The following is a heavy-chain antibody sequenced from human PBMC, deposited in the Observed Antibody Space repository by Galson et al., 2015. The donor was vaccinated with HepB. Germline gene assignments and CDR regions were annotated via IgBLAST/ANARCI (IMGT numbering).Heavy chain of an antibody. J-gene: IGHJ4*02. Sequence: SLRLSCAASGFDFSSYSMNWVRQAPGKGLEWVSYISGGTRTIFYADSVKGRFTISGDNARNSLYLQMNSLRVEDTAVYYCARSYCSGGRCFYIDYWGQGALVTVSS. D-gene: IGHD2-15*01. V-gene: IGHV3-48*04. CDR3: ARSYCSGGRCFYIDY. CDR1: GFDFSSYS. CDR2: ISGGTRTI.